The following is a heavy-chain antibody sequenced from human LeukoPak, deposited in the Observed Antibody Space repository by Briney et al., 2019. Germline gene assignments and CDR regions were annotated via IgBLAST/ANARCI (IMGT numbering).Heavy chain of an antibody. CDR1: GFPFTNYW. Sequence: GESLRLSCAVSGFPFTNYWMSWVRQAPGKGLEWVANIKEDGSVMYYVDSLKGRFTISRDSAQNSLYLQMNSLRVEDTAVYFCARDLWGSYSTGSYLDYWGQGALVTVSS. J-gene: IGHJ4*02. V-gene: IGHV3-7*01. CDR2: IKEDGSVM. CDR3: ARDLWGSYSTGSYLDY. D-gene: IGHD6-19*01.